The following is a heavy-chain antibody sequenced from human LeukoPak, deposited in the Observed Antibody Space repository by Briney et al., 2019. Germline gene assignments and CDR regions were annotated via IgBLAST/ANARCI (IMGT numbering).Heavy chain of an antibody. V-gene: IGHV3-49*05. CDR2: TKSKAYGGTT. CDR1: GFTFGDYA. CDR3: SRTRSVAGSSIYFDY. Sequence: KPGGSLRLSCTGSGFTFGDYAMSWFRQAPGKVLECVIFTKSKAYGGTTEHAASVKGRFTVSRDDSKSIAYLHMNSLKTEDTAVYYCSRTRSVAGSSIYFDYWGQGTLVTVSS. D-gene: IGHD6-19*01. J-gene: IGHJ4*02.